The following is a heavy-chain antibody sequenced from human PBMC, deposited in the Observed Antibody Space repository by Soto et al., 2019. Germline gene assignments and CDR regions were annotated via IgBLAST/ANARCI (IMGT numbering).Heavy chain of an antibody. J-gene: IGHJ4*02. CDR1: GFTFDDYA. CDR2: ISWNSGSI. D-gene: IGHD2-15*01. Sequence: EVQLVESGGGLEQPGRSLRLSCAASGFTFDDYAMHWVRQAPGKGLEWVSGISWNSGSIGYADSVKGRFTISRDNAKNSLYLQMNSLRAEDTALYYCASGGCSGGSCYSQYYFDYWGQGTLVTVSS. CDR3: ASGGCSGGSCYSQYYFDY. V-gene: IGHV3-9*01.